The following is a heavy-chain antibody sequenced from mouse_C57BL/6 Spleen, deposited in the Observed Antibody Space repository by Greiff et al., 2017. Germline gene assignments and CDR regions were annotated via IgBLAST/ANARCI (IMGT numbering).Heavy chain of an antibody. CDR1: GYTFTSYW. Sequence: VQLQQPGAELVRPGSSVKLSCKASGYTFTSYWMHWVKQRPIQGLEWIGNIDPSDSETHYNQKFKDKATLTVDKSSSTAYMQLSSLTSEDSAVYYCARRALDYGSSYNAMDYWGQGTSVTVSS. D-gene: IGHD1-1*01. CDR2: IDPSDSET. CDR3: ARRALDYGSSYNAMDY. V-gene: IGHV1-52*01. J-gene: IGHJ4*01.